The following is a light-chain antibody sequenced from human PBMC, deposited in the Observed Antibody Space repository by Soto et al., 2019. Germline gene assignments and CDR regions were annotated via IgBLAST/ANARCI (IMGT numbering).Light chain of an antibody. CDR1: SSNIGAGLD. J-gene: IGLJ2*01. CDR3: QSYDNSLGGVV. Sequence: QSVLTQPPSVSGAPGQRVTISCTGSSSNIGAGLDVPWYQQLPGTAPKLLIYVYNNRPSGVPDRFSGAKSGTSASLAITGRQAEDEADYDCQSYDNSLGGVVFGGGTKLTVL. V-gene: IGLV1-40*01. CDR2: VYN.